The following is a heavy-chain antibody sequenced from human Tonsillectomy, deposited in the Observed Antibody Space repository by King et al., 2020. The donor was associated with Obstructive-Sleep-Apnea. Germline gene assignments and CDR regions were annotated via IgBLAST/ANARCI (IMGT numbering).Heavy chain of an antibody. CDR1: GFTFSSYG. V-gene: IGHV3-30*18. CDR3: AKDPGIAALDY. CDR2: ISYDGNNK. J-gene: IGHJ4*02. Sequence: VQLVESGGGVVQPGRSLRLSCAASGFTFSSYGMHWVRQAPGKGLERVAVISYDGNNKYYADSVKGRFTISRDNSKNTLYLQMNSLRGEETAVYYCAKDPGIAALDYWGQGTLVTVSS. D-gene: IGHD6-13*01.